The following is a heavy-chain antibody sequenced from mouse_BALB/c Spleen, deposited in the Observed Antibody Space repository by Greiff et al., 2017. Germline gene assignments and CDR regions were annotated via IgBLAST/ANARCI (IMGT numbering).Heavy chain of an antibody. J-gene: IGHJ4*01. CDR3: ARGENYDYNYAMDY. V-gene: IGHV5-6-5*01. D-gene: IGHD2-4*01. CDR1: GFTFSSYA. Sequence: EVKLVESGGGLVKPGGSLKLSCAASGFTFSSYAMSWVRQTPEKRLEWVASISSGGSTYYPDSVKGRFTISRDNARNILYLQMSSLRSEDTAMYYCARGENYDYNYAMDYWGQGTSVTVSS. CDR2: ISSGGST.